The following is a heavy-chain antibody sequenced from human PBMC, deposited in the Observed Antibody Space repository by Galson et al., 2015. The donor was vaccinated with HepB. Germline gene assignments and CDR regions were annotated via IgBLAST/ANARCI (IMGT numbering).Heavy chain of an antibody. V-gene: IGHV2-5*02. CDR3: ARTALFDNTGNGFDY. CDR2: IYWDGGK. Sequence: PALVKPTQTLTLTCTFSGFSLTTNEVGVGWIRQPPGKALEWLTLIYWDGGKRYSPSLKSRLTLTQDASKNQVVLTMTNMDPVDTATYYCARTALFDNTGNGFDYWGQGVRVTVSS. CDR1: GFSLTTNEVG. D-gene: IGHD3-22*01. J-gene: IGHJ4*02.